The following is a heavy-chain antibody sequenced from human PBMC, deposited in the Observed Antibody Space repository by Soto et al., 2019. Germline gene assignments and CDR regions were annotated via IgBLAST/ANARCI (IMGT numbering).Heavy chain of an antibody. CDR3: VKESTPPFFDS. V-gene: IGHV3-33*03. J-gene: IGHJ4*02. D-gene: IGHD2-15*01. CDR1: GFTLNNYG. CDR2: MWYDGLRQ. Sequence: TWGSLRLSCVGSGFTLNNYGVHCFRHSPFKWLEWVALMWYDGLRQTYLDSVRGRFTVSRDSSTNTIYLQMNSLRVEDTGNYFCVKESTPPFFDSWGQGTPVTVSS.